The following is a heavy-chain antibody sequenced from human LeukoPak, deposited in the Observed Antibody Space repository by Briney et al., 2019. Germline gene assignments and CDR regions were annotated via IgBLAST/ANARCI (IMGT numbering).Heavy chain of an antibody. Sequence: SVKVSCKASGGTFSSYSISWVRQAPGQGLEWMGGIIPIFGTTNSAQKFQGRVTITTDESTSTAYMERSSLRSEDTAVYYCARGNSGYDTLYLDYWGQGTLVTVSS. CDR1: GGTFSSYS. V-gene: IGHV1-69*05. CDR3: ARGNSGYDTLYLDY. D-gene: IGHD5-12*01. CDR2: IIPIFGTT. J-gene: IGHJ4*02.